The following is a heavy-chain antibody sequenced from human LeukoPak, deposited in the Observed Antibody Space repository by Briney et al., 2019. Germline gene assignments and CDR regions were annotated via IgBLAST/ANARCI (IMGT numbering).Heavy chain of an antibody. J-gene: IGHJ6*02. CDR1: GGSITTGDYY. CDR3: AKHQCSSTRCYSFYYYGMDV. Sequence: SESLSLTCTVSGGSITTGDYYWGWIRQPPGKGLGWIGSIYYTWSTYYNPSLKSRVTISVDTSKNQFSLNLSSVTAADTAVYYCAKHQCSSTRCYSFYYYGMDVWGQGTTVTVSS. CDR2: IYYTWST. V-gene: IGHV4-39*01. D-gene: IGHD2-2*02.